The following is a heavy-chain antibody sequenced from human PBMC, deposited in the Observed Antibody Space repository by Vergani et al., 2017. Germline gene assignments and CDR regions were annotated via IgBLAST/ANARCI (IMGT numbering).Heavy chain of an antibody. J-gene: IGHJ4*02. CDR1: GFTFSDYY. CDR2: ISSSSSYT. V-gene: IGHV3-11*05. Sequence: QVQLVESGGGLVKPGGSLRLSCAASGFTFSDYYMSWIRQAPGKGLEWVSYISSSSSYTNYADSVKGRFTISRDNAKNSLYLQMNSLRADDTAVYYCASLIAAGSDYWGQGTLVTVSS. D-gene: IGHD6-13*01. CDR3: ASLIAAGSDY.